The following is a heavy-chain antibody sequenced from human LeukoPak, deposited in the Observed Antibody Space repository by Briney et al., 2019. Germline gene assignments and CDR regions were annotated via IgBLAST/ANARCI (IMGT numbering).Heavy chain of an antibody. CDR3: AKVSGISGWHGEYFQH. CDR1: GFTFDNYG. J-gene: IGHJ1*01. V-gene: IGHV3-23*01. CDR2: IGDNGVNT. D-gene: IGHD6-19*01. Sequence: GGSLRLSCTASGFTFDNYGMSWVRQAPGKGLEWVSAIGDNGVNTYYADSVKGRFTISRDHSKNTLYLQMNSLRAEDTAMYYCAKVSGISGWHGEYFQHWGQGTLVTVSS.